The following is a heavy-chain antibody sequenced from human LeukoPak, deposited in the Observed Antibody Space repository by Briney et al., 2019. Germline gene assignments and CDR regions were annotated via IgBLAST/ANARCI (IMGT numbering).Heavy chain of an antibody. CDR3: EAYGSV. CDR1: GLNFHDVW. J-gene: IGHJ4*02. Sequence: GGSLRLSCSASGLNFHDVWMTWVHQTPGRGLEWVATIKGDGSEKNYVGSVRGRFTISRDNAQNLLFLQIDNLRAEDTAIYYCEAYGSVWGQGTLVIVSS. D-gene: IGHD3-10*01. CDR2: IKGDGSEK. V-gene: IGHV3-7*03.